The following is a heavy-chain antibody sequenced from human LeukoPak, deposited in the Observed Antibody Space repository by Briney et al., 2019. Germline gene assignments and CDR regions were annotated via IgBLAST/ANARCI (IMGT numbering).Heavy chain of an antibody. J-gene: IGHJ5*02. CDR2: ISSSSSYI. CDR3: ASGKYRYGDNWFDP. V-gene: IGHV3-21*01. CDR1: GFTFSSYS. D-gene: IGHD5-18*01. Sequence: GGSLRLSCAASGFTFSSYSMNWVRQAPGKGLEWVSSISSSSSYIYYADSVKGRFTISRDNAKNSLYLQMNSLRAEDTAVYFCASGKYRYGDNWFDPWGQGTLVTVSS.